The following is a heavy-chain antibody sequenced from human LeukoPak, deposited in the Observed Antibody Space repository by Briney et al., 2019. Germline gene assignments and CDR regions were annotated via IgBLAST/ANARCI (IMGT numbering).Heavy chain of an antibody. J-gene: IGHJ3*01. V-gene: IGHV4-39*07. D-gene: IGHD6-13*01. Sequence: SETLSLTCNVSGDSINSGGFYWNWIRQPPGKGLEWIGHIYYDGSPYYNPSLKSRVTISADTSNNQFSLRLSSVSAADTAVYHCARDLGIAAAMDAFDFWGQGTMVIVSS. CDR2: IYYDGSP. CDR1: GDSINSGGFY. CDR3: ARDLGIAAAMDAFDF.